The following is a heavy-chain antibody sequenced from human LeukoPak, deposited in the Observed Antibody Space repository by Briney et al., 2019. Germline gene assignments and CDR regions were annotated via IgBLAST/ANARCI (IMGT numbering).Heavy chain of an antibody. Sequence: PGGSLRLSCAASGFTFSSYSMNWVRQAPGKGLEWVLYISSSSTIYYADSVKGRFTISRDNAKNSLYLQMNSLRAEDTAVYYCAKRGPGSPQSGKYYFDYWGQGTLVTVSS. CDR2: ISSSSTI. D-gene: IGHD3-10*01. CDR3: AKRGPGSPQSGKYYFDY. V-gene: IGHV3-48*01. CDR1: GFTFSSYS. J-gene: IGHJ4*02.